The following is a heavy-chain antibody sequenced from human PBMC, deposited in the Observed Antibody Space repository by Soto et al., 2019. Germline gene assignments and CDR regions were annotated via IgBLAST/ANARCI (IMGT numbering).Heavy chain of an antibody. V-gene: IGHV3-48*02. Sequence: EVQLVESGGGLVQPGGSLRLSCAASGFTFSSYSMNWVRQAPGKGLEWVSYISSSSSTIYYADSVKGRFTISRDNAKNSLYLQMNSLRDEDTAVYYCARDDYYDSRGYDYFDYWGQGTLVTVSS. CDR2: ISSSSSTI. D-gene: IGHD3-22*01. J-gene: IGHJ4*02. CDR3: ARDDYYDSRGYDYFDY. CDR1: GFTFSSYS.